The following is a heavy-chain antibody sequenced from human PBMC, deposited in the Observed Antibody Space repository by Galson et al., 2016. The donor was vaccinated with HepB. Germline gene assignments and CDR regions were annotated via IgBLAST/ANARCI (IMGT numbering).Heavy chain of an antibody. CDR3: ARVVAAATLYWFDP. V-gene: IGHV4-61*01. CDR1: GGSVSSGSYY. CDR2: IYYSGIA. D-gene: IGHD2-15*01. J-gene: IGHJ5*02. Sequence: SETLSLTCTVSGGSVSSGSYYWSWIRQPPGKGLEWIGYIYYSGIANHNLSLKSRVTILVDTSKNQFSLKLRSVTAADTAVYYCARVVAAATLYWFDPWGQGSLVTVSS.